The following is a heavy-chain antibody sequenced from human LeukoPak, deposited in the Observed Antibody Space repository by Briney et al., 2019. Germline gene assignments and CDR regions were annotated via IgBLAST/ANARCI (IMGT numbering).Heavy chain of an antibody. J-gene: IGHJ4*02. D-gene: IGHD3-22*01. CDR3: ARVGHYYDSSGYYIRSNFDY. CDR1: GGSISSGGYS. V-gene: IGHV4-30-2*01. CDR2: IYHSGST. Sequence: PSETLSLTCAVSGGSISSGGYSWSWIRQPPGKGLEWIGYIYHSGSTYYNPSLKSRVTISVDRSKNQFSLKLSSVTAADTAVYYCARVGHYYDSSGYYIRSNFDYWGQGTLVTVSS.